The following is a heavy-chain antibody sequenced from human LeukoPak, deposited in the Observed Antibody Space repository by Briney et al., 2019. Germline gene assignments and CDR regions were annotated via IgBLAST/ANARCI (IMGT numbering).Heavy chain of an antibody. Sequence: GGSLRLSCAASGFTFRNYGMHWVRQATGKGLEWVSFIWSDGNIRFYADSVKGRFTISRDNSKNMLYLQMDTLRAEDTALYYCAKDPGASVSGFYMDVWGKGTTVIVSS. CDR3: AKDPGASVSGFYMDV. CDR1: GFTFRNYG. V-gene: IGHV3-30*02. D-gene: IGHD2-8*02. J-gene: IGHJ6*03. CDR2: IWSDGNIR.